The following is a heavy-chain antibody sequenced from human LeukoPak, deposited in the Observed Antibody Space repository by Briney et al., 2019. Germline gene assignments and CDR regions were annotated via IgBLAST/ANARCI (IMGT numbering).Heavy chain of an antibody. J-gene: IGHJ3*02. Sequence: SETLSLTCTVSGGSISSYYWSWIRQPPGKGLEWIGYIYYSGSTNYNPSLKSRVTISVDTSKNQFSLKLSSVTAADTAVYYCARHFVLGLGDSVVLRAFDIWGQGKMVTVSS. V-gene: IGHV4-59*08. CDR3: ARHFVLGLGDSVVLRAFDI. D-gene: IGHD3-10*01. CDR1: GGSISSYY. CDR2: IYYSGST.